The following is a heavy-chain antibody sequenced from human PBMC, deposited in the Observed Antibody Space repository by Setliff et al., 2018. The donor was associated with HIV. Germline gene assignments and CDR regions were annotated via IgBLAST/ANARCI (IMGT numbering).Heavy chain of an antibody. J-gene: IGHJ3*02. V-gene: IGHV1-69*06. CDR3: ARGQGVHFWVNDAFDI. D-gene: IGHD3-10*01. CDR1: GGTFGSYA. Sequence: SVKVSCKASGGTFGSYAISWVRQAPGQGLEWLGGIIPIFETTNYAQKFQGRVTITADKSTSTIYMELSSLRSDDTAVYYCARGQGVHFWVNDAFDIWGQGTVVAV. CDR2: IIPIFETT.